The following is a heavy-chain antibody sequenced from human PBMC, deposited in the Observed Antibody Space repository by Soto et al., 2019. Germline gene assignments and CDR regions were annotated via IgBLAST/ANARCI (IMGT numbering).Heavy chain of an antibody. V-gene: IGHV3-23*01. D-gene: IGHD3-10*01. J-gene: IGHJ4*02. Sequence: EVQLLESGGGLVQPGGSLRLSCAASGFTFNNYAMTWVRQAPGKGREWVSAISGGGDTTSYADSVKGRFTVSRDGSKNTLYLQRSSLRAEDTALYYCAKGRGGSGSLTPRVDFWGQGTLVTVSS. CDR1: GFTFNNYA. CDR2: ISGGGDTT. CDR3: AKGRGGSGSLTPRVDF.